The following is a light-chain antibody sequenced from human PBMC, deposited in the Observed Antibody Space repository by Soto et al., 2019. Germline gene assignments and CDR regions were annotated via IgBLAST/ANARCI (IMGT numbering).Light chain of an antibody. Sequence: SYELTQPPSVSVSPGQTASITCSGDTLGDKYACWYQQKPGQSPVLVIYQDSKRPSGIPERFSGSNSENTATLTISGTQAMDEADYYCQAWDSSTYVFGTGTKVTVL. CDR2: QDS. CDR3: QAWDSSTYV. CDR1: TLGDKY. J-gene: IGLJ1*01. V-gene: IGLV3-1*01.